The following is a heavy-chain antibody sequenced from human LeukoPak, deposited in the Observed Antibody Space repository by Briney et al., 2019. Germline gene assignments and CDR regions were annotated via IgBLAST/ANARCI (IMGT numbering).Heavy chain of an antibody. CDR1: GGTFSSYA. Sequence: ASVKVSCKASGGTFSSYAISWVRQAPGQRLEWMGWINAGNGNTKYSQKFQGRVTITRDTSASTAYMELSSLRSEDTAVYYCARDDQGYCSSTSCSQGAFDIWGQGTMVTVSS. D-gene: IGHD2-2*01. J-gene: IGHJ3*02. V-gene: IGHV1-3*01. CDR2: INAGNGNT. CDR3: ARDDQGYCSSTSCSQGAFDI.